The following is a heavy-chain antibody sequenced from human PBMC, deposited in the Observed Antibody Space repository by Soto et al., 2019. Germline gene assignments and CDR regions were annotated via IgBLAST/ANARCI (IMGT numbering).Heavy chain of an antibody. Sequence: LRLSCAASGFTFSNAWMSWVRQAPGKGLEWVGRIKSKTDGGTTDYAAPVKGRFTISRDDSKNTLYLQMNSLKTEDTAVYYCTTGSPLLSSGWHPNNWFDPWGQGTLVTVSS. D-gene: IGHD6-19*01. CDR3: TTGSPLLSSGWHPNNWFDP. J-gene: IGHJ5*02. CDR1: GFTFSNAW. CDR2: IKSKTDGGTT. V-gene: IGHV3-15*01.